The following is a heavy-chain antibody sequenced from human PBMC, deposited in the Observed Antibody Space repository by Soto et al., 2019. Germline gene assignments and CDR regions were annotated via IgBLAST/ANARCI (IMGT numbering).Heavy chain of an antibody. J-gene: IGHJ4*02. CDR1: GFVFKDSS. V-gene: IGHV3-73*01. Sequence: EVLLVESGGGVVQPGGSLKLSCAASGFVFKDSSIHWVRQASGKGLEWVGRIRDRAYNYATAYTASVTGRFTISRDDSNNTAYLQMTSLKTEDTAIYYCTRLISAAQDYWGQGTLVTVSS. CDR2: IRDRAYNYAT. CDR3: TRLISAAQDY. D-gene: IGHD3-10*01.